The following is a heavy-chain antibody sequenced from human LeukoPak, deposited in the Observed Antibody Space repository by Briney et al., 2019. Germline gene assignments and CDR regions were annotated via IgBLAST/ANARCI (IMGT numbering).Heavy chain of an antibody. Sequence: SETLSLTCAVYGGSFSGYYWSWIRQPPGKGLEWIGEINHSGSTNYNPSLESRVTISADTSKNQFSLKLSSVTAADTAVYYCARGPRSLFGVVIHWFDPWGQGTLVTVSS. CDR2: INHSGST. J-gene: IGHJ5*02. V-gene: IGHV4-34*01. CDR1: GGSFSGYY. CDR3: ARGPRSLFGVVIHWFDP. D-gene: IGHD3-3*02.